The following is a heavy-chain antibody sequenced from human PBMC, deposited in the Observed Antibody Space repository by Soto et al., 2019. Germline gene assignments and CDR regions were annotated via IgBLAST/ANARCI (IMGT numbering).Heavy chain of an antibody. V-gene: IGHV3-7*01. CDR3: ARSVVTADLYYSYYYMDV. J-gene: IGHJ6*03. CDR1: GFTVSSYW. Sequence: EVQLGESGGGLVQPGGSLRLSCAASGFTVSSYWMSWVRQAPGKGLEWVANLKQDGSEKYYVDSVKGRFTISRDNAKNSLYLQMNSLSAEDTAVYYCARSVVTADLYYSYYYMDVWGKGTTVTVSS. D-gene: IGHD2-2*01. CDR2: LKQDGSEK.